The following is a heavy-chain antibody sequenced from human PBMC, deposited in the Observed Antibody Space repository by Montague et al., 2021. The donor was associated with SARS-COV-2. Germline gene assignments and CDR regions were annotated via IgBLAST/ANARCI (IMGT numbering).Heavy chain of an antibody. Sequence: PALVKPTQTLTLTCTFSGFSLSTSGMCVSWIRQPPGKAPEWLALIDWDDDKYYSTSLKTRLTISKDTSKNQVVLTTTNMDPVDTATYYCARSHYDILTGYYTVFDYWGQGTLVTVSS. CDR3: ARSHYDILTGYYTVFDY. J-gene: IGHJ4*02. CDR1: GFSLSTSGMC. CDR2: IDWDDDK. D-gene: IGHD3-9*01. V-gene: IGHV2-70*01.